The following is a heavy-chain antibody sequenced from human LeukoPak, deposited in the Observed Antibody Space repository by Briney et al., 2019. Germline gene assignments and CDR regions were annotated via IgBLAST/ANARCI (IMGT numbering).Heavy chain of an antibody. Sequence: ASVKVSCKASGGTFSSYAISWVRQAPGQGLEWMGGIIPIFGTANYAQKFQGRVTITADKSTSTAYMELSSLRSEDTAVYYCARGENLERVNDEANNWFDPWGQGTLVTVSS. CDR1: GGTFSSYA. CDR3: ARGENLERVNDEANNWFDP. D-gene: IGHD1-1*01. CDR2: IIPIFGTA. V-gene: IGHV1-69*06. J-gene: IGHJ5*02.